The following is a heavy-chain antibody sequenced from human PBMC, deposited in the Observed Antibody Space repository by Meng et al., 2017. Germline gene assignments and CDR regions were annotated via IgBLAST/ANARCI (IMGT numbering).Heavy chain of an antibody. D-gene: IGHD4-17*01. CDR2: IYYSGST. J-gene: IGHJ4*02. CDR1: GGSISSGGYY. V-gene: IGHV4-31*03. Sequence: QWRRKAPAPGLRNPSPTLSLTCTVSGGSISSGGYYWSWIRQHPGKGLEWIGYIYYSGSTYYNPSLKSRVTISVDTSKNQFSLKLSSVTAADTAVYYCARCADYGDYEEYYFDYWGQGTLVTVSS. CDR3: ARCADYGDYEEYYFDY.